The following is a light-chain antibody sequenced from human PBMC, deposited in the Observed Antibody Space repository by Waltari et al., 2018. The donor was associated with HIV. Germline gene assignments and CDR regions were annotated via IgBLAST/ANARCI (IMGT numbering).Light chain of an antibody. V-gene: IGKV3-11*01. CDR2: DAS. J-gene: IGKJ5*01. CDR3: QQRSNWPPIT. CDR1: HSVSSY. Sequence: EIVLTQSPATLSLSPGERATLSCWSSHSVSSYIAWYQHKPGQAPRLLIYDASNRATGIPARFSGSGSGVDFTLTISSLEPEDFAVYYCQQRSNWPPITFGQGTRLEIK.